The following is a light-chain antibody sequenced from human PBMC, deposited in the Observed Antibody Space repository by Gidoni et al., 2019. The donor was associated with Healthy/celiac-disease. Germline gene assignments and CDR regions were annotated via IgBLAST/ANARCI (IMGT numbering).Light chain of an antibody. CDR2: DAS. V-gene: IGKV3-11*01. Sequence: EIVLTQSPATLSLSPGERATLSCRASQSVSSYLAWYQQKPGQAPRLLIYDASNRATGIPARFSGSGSGTYFTLTISSLEPEDFAVYYCQQRSNWPPPITFGQGTRLEIK. CDR1: QSVSSY. J-gene: IGKJ5*01. CDR3: QQRSNWPPPIT.